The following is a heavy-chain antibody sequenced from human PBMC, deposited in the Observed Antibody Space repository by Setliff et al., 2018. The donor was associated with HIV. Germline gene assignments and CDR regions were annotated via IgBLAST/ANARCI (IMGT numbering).Heavy chain of an antibody. CDR3: ARRIDNSGTFPDKNWLDP. D-gene: IGHD3-10*01. Sequence: VTLSLTCIVSGAGISGYSWSWIRQPPGKGLEWIGDIDSNGRPNYNTSLNSRLTVSADPSKNQFSLKLSSVTAADTAMYYCARRIDNSGTFPDKNWLDPWGQGSPVTVSS. CDR2: IDSNGRP. J-gene: IGHJ5*02. CDR1: GAGISGYS. V-gene: IGHV4-4*09.